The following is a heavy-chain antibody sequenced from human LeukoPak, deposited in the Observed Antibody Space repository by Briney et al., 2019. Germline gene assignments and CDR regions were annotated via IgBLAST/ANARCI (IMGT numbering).Heavy chain of an antibody. J-gene: IGHJ4*02. Sequence: GGSLRLSCAASGFTFSSYGMHWVRQAPGKGLEWVAFIRYDGSNKYYADSVKGRFTISRDNSKNTLYLQMNSLRAEDTAVYYCAKDPGSGSYYNGYFDYWGQGTLVTVSS. CDR3: AKDPGSGSYYNGYFDY. CDR1: GFTFSSYG. V-gene: IGHV3-30*02. D-gene: IGHD3-10*01. CDR2: IRYDGSNK.